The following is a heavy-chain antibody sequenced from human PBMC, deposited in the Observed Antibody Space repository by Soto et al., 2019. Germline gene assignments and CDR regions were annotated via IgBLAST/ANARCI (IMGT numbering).Heavy chain of an antibody. J-gene: IGHJ6*02. V-gene: IGHV1-3*01. CDR3: ARDFVTGTTSDYYYYGMDV. D-gene: IGHD1-1*01. Sequence: QVQLVQSGAEVKKPGASVKVSCKASGYTFTSYAMHWVRQAPGQRLEWMGWINAGNGNTKYSRKFQGRVTITRDTSASTAYMELSSLRSADTAVYYCARDFVTGTTSDYYYYGMDVWGQGTTVTVS. CDR2: INAGNGNT. CDR1: GYTFTSYA.